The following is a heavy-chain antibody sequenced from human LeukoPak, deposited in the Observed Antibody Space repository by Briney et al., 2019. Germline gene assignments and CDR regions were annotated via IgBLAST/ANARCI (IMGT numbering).Heavy chain of an antibody. CDR1: GHSFTGCY. CDR2: MNPNSGNT. Sequence: GASVKVSCKASGHSFTGCYMHWVRQAPGQGLEWMGWMNPNSGNTGYAQKFQGRVTITRNTSISTAYMELSSLRSEDTAVYYCARGGPYCSSTSCYRNWFDPWGQGTLVTVSS. V-gene: IGHV1-8*03. D-gene: IGHD2-2*01. J-gene: IGHJ5*02. CDR3: ARGGPYCSSTSCYRNWFDP.